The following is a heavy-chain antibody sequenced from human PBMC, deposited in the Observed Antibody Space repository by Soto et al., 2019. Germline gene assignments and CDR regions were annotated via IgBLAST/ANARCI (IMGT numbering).Heavy chain of an antibody. J-gene: IGHJ6*03. Sequence: SETLSLTCTVSGGSISSGGYYWSWIRQHPGKGLEWIGYIYYSGSTYYNPSLKSRVTISVGTSKNQFSLKLSSVTAADTAVYYCAREEEFDGSGTRRGLNYYMDVWGKGTTVTVSS. V-gene: IGHV4-31*03. D-gene: IGHD3-10*01. CDR2: IYYSGST. CDR1: GGSISSGGYY. CDR3: AREEEFDGSGTRRGLNYYMDV.